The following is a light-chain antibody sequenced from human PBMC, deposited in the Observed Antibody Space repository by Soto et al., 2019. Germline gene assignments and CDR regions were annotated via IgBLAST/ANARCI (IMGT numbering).Light chain of an antibody. V-gene: IGKV1-27*01. CDR2: SAS. J-gene: IGKJ1*01. CDR3: QKYNSAHSYS. CDR1: QGITNY. Sequence: DVQMTQSPSSLSASVGDRVTITCRASQGITNYLAWYQQKPGKVPKLLIYSASTLQSGVPSRFSGSGSGTDFTLTIDSLQPEDGATYYCQKYNSAHSYSFGQGTKVEIK.